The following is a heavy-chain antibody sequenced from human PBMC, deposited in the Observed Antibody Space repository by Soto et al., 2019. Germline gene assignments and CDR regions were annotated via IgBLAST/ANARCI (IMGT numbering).Heavy chain of an antibody. Sequence: PGGSLRLSWAASGFTVSSNYMSWVRQAPGKGLEWVSVIYSGGSTYYADSVKGRFTISRDNSKNTLYLQMNSLRAEDTAVYYCARDTGGYYYYYMDVWGKGTTVTVSS. CDR3: ARDTGGYYYYYMDV. CDR2: IYSGGST. D-gene: IGHD3-10*01. CDR1: GFTVSSNY. V-gene: IGHV3-66*01. J-gene: IGHJ6*03.